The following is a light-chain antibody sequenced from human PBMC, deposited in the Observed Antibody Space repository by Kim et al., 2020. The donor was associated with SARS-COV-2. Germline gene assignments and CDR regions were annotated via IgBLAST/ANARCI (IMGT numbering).Light chain of an antibody. J-gene: IGLJ3*02. CDR3: NSRDSSGNWV. V-gene: IGLV3-19*01. Sequence: SSELTQDPAVSVALGQTVRITCQGDSLRSYYASWYQQKPGQAPVLVIYGKNNRPSGIPDRLSGSSSGNTASLTITGAQAEDEADYYCNSRDSSGNWVFGGGTQLTVL. CDR2: GKN. CDR1: SLRSYY.